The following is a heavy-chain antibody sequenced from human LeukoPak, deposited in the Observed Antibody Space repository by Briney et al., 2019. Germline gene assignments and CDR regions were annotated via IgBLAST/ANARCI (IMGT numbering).Heavy chain of an antibody. D-gene: IGHD6-13*01. J-gene: IGHJ6*02. CDR3: AKERYSSSWHPALYYYYYGMDV. V-gene: IGHV3-30*18. CDR2: ISYDGSNK. Sequence: GGSLRLSCAASGFTFSSYSMHWVRQAPGKGLEWVAVISYDGSNKYYADSVKGRFTISRDNSKNTLYLQMNSLRAEDTAVYYCAKERYSSSWHPALYYYYYGMDVWGQGTTVTVSS. CDR1: GFTFSSYS.